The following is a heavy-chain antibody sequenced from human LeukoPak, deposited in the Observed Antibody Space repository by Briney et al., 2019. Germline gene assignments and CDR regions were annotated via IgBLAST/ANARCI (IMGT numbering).Heavy chain of an antibody. D-gene: IGHD3-10*01. CDR3: ARDVSEGFGERVIDALDI. V-gene: IGHV1-18*01. J-gene: IGHJ3*02. CDR2: IRVHNGNT. CDR1: GYTFINYN. Sequence: ASVDVSFKASGYTFINYNIAWVRQAPGQGLEWMGWIRVHNGNTYYAQKIQGRVAMTTDRSTTTAYMELRGLRSDDTAVYFCARDVSEGFGERVIDALDIWGQGTVVTVSS.